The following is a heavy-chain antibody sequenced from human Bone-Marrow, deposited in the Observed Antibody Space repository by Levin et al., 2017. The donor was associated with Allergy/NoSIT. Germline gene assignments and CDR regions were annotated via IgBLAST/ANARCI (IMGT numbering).Heavy chain of an antibody. CDR3: ARAGADYDSSGYYPD. CDR1: SDSINSYY. J-gene: IGHJ4*02. CDR2: IYFSGII. Sequence: SETLSLTCTVSSDSINSYYWSWIRQPPGKGLEWIGYIYFSGIINYNPSLKSRVTISVDTSKSQLSLKLTSVTAADTAVYYCARAGADYDSSGYYPDWGQGTLVTVSS. D-gene: IGHD3-22*01. V-gene: IGHV4-59*01.